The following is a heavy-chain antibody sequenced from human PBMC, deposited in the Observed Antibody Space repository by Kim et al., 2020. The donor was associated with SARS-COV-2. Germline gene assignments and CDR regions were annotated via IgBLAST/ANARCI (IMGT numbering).Heavy chain of an antibody. D-gene: IGHD3-16*01. CDR3: ARHKGGYGMDV. Sequence: SETLSLTCTVSGGSISGGNWWTWVRQSPGKGLEWIGEIYQSGSTNYNPFLKSRVTLSVDKSKNQFSLKLGSVTAADTAVYYCARHKGGYGMDVWGQGTTVTVSS. CDR1: GGSISGGNW. V-gene: IGHV4-4*02. J-gene: IGHJ6*02. CDR2: IYQSGST.